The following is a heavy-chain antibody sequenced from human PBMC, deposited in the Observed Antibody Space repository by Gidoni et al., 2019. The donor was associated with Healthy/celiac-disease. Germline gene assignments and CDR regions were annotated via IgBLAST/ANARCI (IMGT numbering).Heavy chain of an antibody. J-gene: IGHJ4*02. CDR2: INPNSGGT. Sequence: QVQLVLSCAEVNLPGASLKVSCTSSGYPFTGYSMPWVRQAPGQGIEWMGWINPNSGGTNYAQKFQGWVTMTRDTYISTAYMELRRLRSDDTAVYYCARDRDGGFDDWGQGTLVTVSS. CDR3: ARDRDGGFDD. D-gene: IGHD2-21*01. CDR1: GYPFTGYS. V-gene: IGHV1-2*04.